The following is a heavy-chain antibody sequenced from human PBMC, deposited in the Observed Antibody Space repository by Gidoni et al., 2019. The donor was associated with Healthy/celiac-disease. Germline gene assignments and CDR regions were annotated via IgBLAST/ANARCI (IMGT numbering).Heavy chain of an antibody. CDR2: ISYDGSNK. CDR1: GFTFSSYA. CDR3: ARDWGSGWQAFDY. V-gene: IGHV3-30-3*01. J-gene: IGHJ4*02. D-gene: IGHD3-16*01. Sequence: QVQLVESGGGVVQPGRSLRLSCAAPGFTFSSYAMHWVRQAPGKGLEWVAVISYDGSNKYYADSVKGRFTISRDNSKNTLYLQMNSLRAEDTAVYYCARDWGSGWQAFDYWGQGTLVTVSS.